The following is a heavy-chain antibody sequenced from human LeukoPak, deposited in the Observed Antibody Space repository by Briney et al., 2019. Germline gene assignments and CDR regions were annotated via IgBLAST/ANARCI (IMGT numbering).Heavy chain of an antibody. D-gene: IGHD3-22*01. V-gene: IGHV3-23*01. CDR1: GFTFNNYA. Sequence: GGSLRLSCAASGFTFNNYAMNWVRLAPGEWLEWVSVISGSGGSTYYADSVKGRFTISRDNSKNTLYLQMNSLRAEDTAVYYCAKDLIPNSYYYDSSGYDYWGQGTLVTVSS. J-gene: IGHJ4*02. CDR2: ISGSGGST. CDR3: AKDLIPNSYYYDSSGYDY.